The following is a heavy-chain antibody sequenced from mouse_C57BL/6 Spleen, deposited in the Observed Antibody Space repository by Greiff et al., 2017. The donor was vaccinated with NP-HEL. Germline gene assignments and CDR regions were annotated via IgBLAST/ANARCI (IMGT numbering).Heavy chain of an antibody. CDR3: ARGYDGYYDYAMDY. D-gene: IGHD2-3*01. Sequence: EVQGVESGGGLVKPGGSLKLSCAASGFTFSDYGMHWVRQAPEKGLEWVAYISSGSSTIYYADTVKGRFTISRDNAKNTLFLQMTSLRSEDTAMYYCARGYDGYYDYAMDYWGQGTSVTVSS. V-gene: IGHV5-17*01. CDR1: GFTFSDYG. CDR2: ISSGSSTI. J-gene: IGHJ4*01.